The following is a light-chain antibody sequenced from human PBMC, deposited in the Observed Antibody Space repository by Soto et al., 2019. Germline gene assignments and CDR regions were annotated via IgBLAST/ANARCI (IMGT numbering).Light chain of an antibody. CDR3: EQYSSSPLT. CDR2: DAS. Sequence: EIVLTQSPGTLSLSPGERATLSCRASQNVNSDYLAWYQQKPGQAPRLLISDASNRAAGIPARFSGSGSGTAFTLTISSLQPEDFAVYFCEQYSSSPLTFGPGTKVDIK. V-gene: IGKV3-20*01. J-gene: IGKJ3*01. CDR1: QNVNSDY.